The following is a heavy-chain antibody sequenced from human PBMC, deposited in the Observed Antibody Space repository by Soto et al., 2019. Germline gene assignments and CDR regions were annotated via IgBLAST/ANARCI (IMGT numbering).Heavy chain of an antibody. CDR1: GGSFSGYY. CDR2: INHSGST. CDR3: AIGYCSGTSCPFGY. D-gene: IGHD2-2*01. J-gene: IGHJ4*02. V-gene: IGHV4-34*01. Sequence: QVQLQQWGAGLLKPSETLSLTCAVYGGSFSGYYWSWIRQPPGKGLGWIGEINHSGSTNYNPTLKSRVTISVDTSKNQFSLQLSSVTAADTAVYYCAIGYCSGTSCPFGYLGQGTLVTVSS.